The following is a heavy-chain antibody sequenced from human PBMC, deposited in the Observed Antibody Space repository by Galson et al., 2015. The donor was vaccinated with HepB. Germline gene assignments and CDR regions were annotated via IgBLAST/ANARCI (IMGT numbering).Heavy chain of an antibody. CDR3: ARGNPYYDFWSGRHYMDV. V-gene: IGHV1-18*01. CDR2: ISAYNGNT. J-gene: IGHJ6*03. Sequence: SVKVSCKASGYTFTSYGISWVRQAPGQGLEWMGWISAYNGNTNYAQKLQGRVTMTTDTSTSTAYMELRSLGSDDTAVYYCARGNPYYDFWSGRHYMDVWGKGTTVTVSS. D-gene: IGHD3-3*01. CDR1: GYTFTSYG.